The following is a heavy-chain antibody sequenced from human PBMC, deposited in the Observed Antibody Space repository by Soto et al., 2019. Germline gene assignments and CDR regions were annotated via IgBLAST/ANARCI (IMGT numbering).Heavy chain of an antibody. D-gene: IGHD2-2*01. CDR2: INSDGSST. J-gene: IGHJ6*04. CDR1: GFTFSSYW. V-gene: IGHV3-74*01. Sequence: GGSLRLSCAASGFTFSSYWMHWVRQAPGKGLVWVSRINSDGSSTSYADSVKGRFNISGDNAKNTLYLQMSSLRAEDTALYYCVREGGGVVVPGGMDVWGKGTTVTVSS. CDR3: VREGGGVVVPGGMDV.